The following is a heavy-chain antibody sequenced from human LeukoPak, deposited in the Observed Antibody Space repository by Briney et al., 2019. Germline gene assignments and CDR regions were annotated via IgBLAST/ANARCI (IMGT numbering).Heavy chain of an antibody. D-gene: IGHD5-12*01. V-gene: IGHV3-48*01. J-gene: IGHJ4*02. CDR3: ARDLFSGYDPRTFDL. CDR1: GFMFSSYS. Sequence: GGSLRLSCAASGFMFSSYSMNWVRQAPGKGLEWVSFISSSSRTIYYADSVKGRFTISRDNAKNSLYLQMNSLRAEDTALYYCARDLFSGYDPRTFDLWGQGTLVTVSS. CDR2: ISSSSRTI.